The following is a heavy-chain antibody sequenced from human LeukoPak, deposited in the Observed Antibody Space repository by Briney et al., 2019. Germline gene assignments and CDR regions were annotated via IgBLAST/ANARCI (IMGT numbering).Heavy chain of an antibody. CDR3: ARVRDDYTYFDC. Sequence: PGGSLRLSCAASGFTLSSYWMHWVRQAPGKGLMWVSRINSDGSRTTYADSVRGRFTISRDNAKSTLYLQMNSLRAEDTAVYYCARVRDDYTYFDCWGQGTLVTVSS. D-gene: IGHD4-11*01. CDR2: INSDGSRT. CDR1: GFTLSSYW. J-gene: IGHJ4*02. V-gene: IGHV3-74*01.